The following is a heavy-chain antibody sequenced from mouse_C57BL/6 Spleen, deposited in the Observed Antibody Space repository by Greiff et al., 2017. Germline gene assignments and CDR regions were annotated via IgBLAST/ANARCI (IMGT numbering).Heavy chain of an antibody. V-gene: IGHV5-4*01. J-gene: IGHJ2*01. D-gene: IGHD2-14*01. CDR2: ISDGGSYT. Sequence: DVMLVESGGGLVKPGGSLKLSCAASGFTFSSYAMSWVRQTPEKRLEWVATISDGGSYTYYPDNVKGRFTISRDNAKNNLYLQMSHLKSEDTAMYYCARDPEEYDGTEWYYFDYWGQGTTLTVSS. CDR3: ARDPEEYDGTEWYYFDY. CDR1: GFTFSSYA.